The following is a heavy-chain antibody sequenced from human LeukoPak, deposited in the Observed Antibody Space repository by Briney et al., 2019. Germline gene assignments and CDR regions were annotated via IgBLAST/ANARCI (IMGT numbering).Heavy chain of an antibody. CDR1: GFTFSSYA. D-gene: IGHD3-9*01. CDR2: ISYDGSNK. Sequence: GGSLRLSCAASGFTFSSYAMHWVRQAPGKGLEWVAVISYDGSNKYYADSVKGRFTISRDNSKNTLYPQMNSLRAEDTAVYYCARVRGYDILTGYYLDYWGQGTLVTVSS. J-gene: IGHJ4*02. V-gene: IGHV3-30*04. CDR3: ARVRGYDILTGYYLDY.